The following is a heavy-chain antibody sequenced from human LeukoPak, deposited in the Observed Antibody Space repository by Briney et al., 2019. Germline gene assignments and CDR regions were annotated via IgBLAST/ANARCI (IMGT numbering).Heavy chain of an antibody. CDR1: GGTFSSYA. Sequence: GASVKVSCKASGGTFSSYAISWVRQAPGQGLEWMGGITPIFGTANYAQKFQGRVTITADESTSTAYMELSSLRSEDTAVYYCARGDSGYDWSPGNYYYYGMDVWGKGTTVTVSS. J-gene: IGHJ6*04. CDR2: ITPIFGTA. CDR3: ARGDSGYDWSPGNYYYYGMDV. D-gene: IGHD5-12*01. V-gene: IGHV1-69*13.